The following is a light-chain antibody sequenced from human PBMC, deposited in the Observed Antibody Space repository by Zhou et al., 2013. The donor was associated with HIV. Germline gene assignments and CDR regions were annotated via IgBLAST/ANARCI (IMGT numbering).Light chain of an antibody. CDR2: ANN. CDR1: SSNIGAGFH. CDR3: AVWDDSLNGVV. V-gene: IGLV1-40*01. Sequence: QSVLTQPPSVSGAPGQRVTISCTGSSSNIGAGFHVHWYQKLPGTAPKVVIYANNNRPSGVPDRFSGSNSGTSASLAISGLQSEDEGDYYCAVWDDSLNGVVFGGGTKLTVL. J-gene: IGLJ2*01.